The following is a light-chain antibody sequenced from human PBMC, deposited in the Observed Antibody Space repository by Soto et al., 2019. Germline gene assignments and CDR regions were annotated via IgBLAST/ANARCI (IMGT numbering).Light chain of an antibody. J-gene: IGKJ3*01. Sequence: EIVLTQSPGTLSLSPGERATLSCRASQSVPSNYLAWYQQKPGQAPRLLIHDAASRATGIPDRFSGSGSGTYLTLTISRLEPEDFAVYYCQQHHGSPFTFGPGTKVDIK. V-gene: IGKV3-20*01. CDR3: QQHHGSPFT. CDR2: DAA. CDR1: QSVPSNY.